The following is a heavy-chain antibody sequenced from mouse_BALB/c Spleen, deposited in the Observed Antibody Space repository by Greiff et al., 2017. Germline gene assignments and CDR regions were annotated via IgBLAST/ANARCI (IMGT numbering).Heavy chain of an antibody. V-gene: IGHV5-6-4*01. CDR1: GFTFSSYT. J-gene: IGHJ4*01. CDR3: KRDERYYGSSPLYAMDY. CDR2: ISSGGSCT. Sequence: EVQLQESGGGLVKPGGSLKLSCAASGFTFSSYTMSWVRQTPEKRLEWVATISSGGSCTYYPDSVKGRFTISRDNAKNTLYLQMSSLKSEDTAMYYCKRDERYYGSSPLYAMDYWGQGTSVTVSS. D-gene: IGHD1-1*01.